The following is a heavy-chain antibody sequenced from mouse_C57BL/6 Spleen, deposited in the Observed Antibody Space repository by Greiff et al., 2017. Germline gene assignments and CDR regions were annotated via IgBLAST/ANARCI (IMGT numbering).Heavy chain of an antibody. CDR2: IDPSDSYT. Sequence: VQLQQSGAELVMPGASVKLSCKASGYTFTSYWMHWVKQRPGQGLGWIGEIDPSDSYTNYNQKFKGKSTLTVDKSSSTAYMQLSGLTSEDSAVYYCARAGWGYFDYWGQGTTLTVSS. J-gene: IGHJ2*01. V-gene: IGHV1-69*01. CDR1: GYTFTSYW. CDR3: ARAGWGYFDY.